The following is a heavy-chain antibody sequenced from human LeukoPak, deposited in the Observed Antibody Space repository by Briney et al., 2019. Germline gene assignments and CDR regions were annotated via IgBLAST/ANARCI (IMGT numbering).Heavy chain of an antibody. V-gene: IGHV4-38-2*02. Sequence: SETLSLTCTVSGYSISSGYYWGWIRQPPGKGLEWIGEINHSGSTNYNPSLKSRVTISVDTSKNQFSLKLSSVTAADTAVYYCARPRPSISSGLNWFDPWGQGTLVTVSS. CDR2: INHSGST. CDR1: GYSISSGYY. D-gene: IGHD6-19*01. CDR3: ARPRPSISSGLNWFDP. J-gene: IGHJ5*02.